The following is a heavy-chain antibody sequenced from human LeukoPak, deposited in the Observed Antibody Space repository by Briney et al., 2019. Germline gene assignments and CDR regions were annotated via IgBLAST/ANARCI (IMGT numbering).Heavy chain of an antibody. CDR1: GFTFSSYE. Sequence: GGSLRLSCAASGFTFSSYEMNWVRQAPGKGLEWVSYISSSGSTIYYADSVKGRFTISRDNSRNTLYLQMNSLKTEDTAVYYCTTDVAAGITMIVVVRNYWGQGTLVTVSS. V-gene: IGHV3-48*03. CDR2: ISSSGSTI. CDR3: TTDVAAGITMIVVVRNY. J-gene: IGHJ4*02. D-gene: IGHD3-22*01.